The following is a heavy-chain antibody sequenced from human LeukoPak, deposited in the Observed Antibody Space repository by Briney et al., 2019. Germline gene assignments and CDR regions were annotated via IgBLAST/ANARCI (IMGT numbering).Heavy chain of an antibody. CDR1: GFTVSNYY. D-gene: IGHD3-22*01. Sequence: AGSLRLTCAVSGFTVSNYYMNWVRQAPGKGLEWVSVIYSGGSTHYADSVKGRFTISRDSSKNTLYLQMNSLRAEDTAFYYCAGGQTTMTIWGQGTLVTVSS. CDR2: IYSGGST. J-gene: IGHJ4*02. V-gene: IGHV3-53*01. CDR3: AGGQTTMTI.